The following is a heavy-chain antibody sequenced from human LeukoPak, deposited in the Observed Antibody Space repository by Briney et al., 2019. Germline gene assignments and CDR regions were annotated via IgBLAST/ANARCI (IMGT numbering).Heavy chain of an antibody. CDR1: GFTFSSYA. CDR3: ARRSGYYHYFDY. V-gene: IGHV3-48*03. Sequence: GGSLRLSCIASGFTFSSYAMNWVRQAPGKGLEWVSYISSSGRTPYYADSVKGRFTISRDNAKNSLYLQMNSLRAEDTAVYYCARRSGYYHYFDYWGQGTLVTVSS. CDR2: ISSSGRTP. J-gene: IGHJ4*02. D-gene: IGHD3-3*01.